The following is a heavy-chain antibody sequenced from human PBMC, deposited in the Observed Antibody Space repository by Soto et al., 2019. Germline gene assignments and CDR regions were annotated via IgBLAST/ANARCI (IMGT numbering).Heavy chain of an antibody. CDR3: ASPRGAYGTGDCYSSDAFDI. D-gene: IGHD2-21*02. CDR2: ISGSSTYT. CDR1: GFTFSDYY. Sequence: QVQLVESGGGLVKPGGSLRLSCAASGFTFSDYYMSWIRQAPGKGLEWVSYISGSSTYTNYADSVKGRFTISRDHATNSLFLQMNSLRAEDTAVYYCASPRGAYGTGDCYSSDAFDIWGQGTLVTVSS. J-gene: IGHJ3*02. V-gene: IGHV3-11*05.